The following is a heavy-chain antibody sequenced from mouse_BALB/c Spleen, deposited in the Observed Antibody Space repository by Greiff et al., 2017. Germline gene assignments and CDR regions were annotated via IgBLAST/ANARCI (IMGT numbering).Heavy chain of an antibody. CDR2: IDPANGNT. Sequence: VQLQQSGAELVKPGASVKLSCTASGFNIKDTYMHWVKQRPEQGLEWIGRIDPANGNTKYDPKFQGKATITADTSSNTAYLQLSSLTSEDTAVYYCAPYYRYDGFAMDYWGQGTSVTVSS. D-gene: IGHD2-14*01. J-gene: IGHJ4*01. V-gene: IGHV14-3*02. CDR1: GFNIKDTY. CDR3: APYYRYDGFAMDY.